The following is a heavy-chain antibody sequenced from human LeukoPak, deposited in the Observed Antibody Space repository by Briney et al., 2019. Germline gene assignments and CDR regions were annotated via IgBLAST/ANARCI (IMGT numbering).Heavy chain of an antibody. CDR1: GFTFSDHY. V-gene: IGHV3-23*01. J-gene: IGHJ4*02. D-gene: IGHD3-22*01. CDR3: AKYSHDSSGSYDY. CDR2: ITGSDVST. Sequence: GGSLRLSCAASGFTFSDHYMDWVRQAPGKGLEWVSAITGSDVSTYYADSMKGRFTISRDNSKNTLYLQMNSLRAEDTAVYYCAKYSHDSSGSYDYWGQGTLVTVSS.